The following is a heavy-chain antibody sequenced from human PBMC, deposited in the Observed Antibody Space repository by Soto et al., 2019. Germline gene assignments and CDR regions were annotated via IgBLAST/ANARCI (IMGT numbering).Heavy chain of an antibody. CDR1: SSYG. Sequence: SSYGMSSFQQTTGKGLEWVSAISGSGGSTYYADSVKARFTISTDNSKNTLYLQMNSLRADDTAVYYCARDQVRAASDAFDIWGQGTMVTVSS. J-gene: IGHJ3*02. CDR2: ISGSGGST. CDR3: ARDQVRAASDAFDI. V-gene: IGHV3-23*01. D-gene: IGHD3-10*01.